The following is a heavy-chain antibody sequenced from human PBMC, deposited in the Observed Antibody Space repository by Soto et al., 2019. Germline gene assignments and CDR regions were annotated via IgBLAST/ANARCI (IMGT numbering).Heavy chain of an antibody. CDR3: ARDGVATINYYGMDV. V-gene: IGHV3-11*01. CDR1: GFTFSDYY. CDR2: ISSSGSTI. D-gene: IGHD5-12*01. Sequence: GGSLRLSCAASGFTFSDYYMSWIRQAPGKGLEWVSYISSSGSTIYYADSVKGRFTISRDNATNSRYLQMNSLRAEDTAVYYCARDGVATINYYGMDVWGQGTTVTVSS. J-gene: IGHJ6*02.